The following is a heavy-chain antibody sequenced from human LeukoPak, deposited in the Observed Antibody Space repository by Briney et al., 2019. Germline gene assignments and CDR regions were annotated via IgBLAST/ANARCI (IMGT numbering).Heavy chain of an antibody. CDR3: ASPHGSGSFDY. J-gene: IGHJ4*02. CDR1: GGTFSSYA. D-gene: IGHD3-10*01. Sequence: SVKVSCKASGGTFSSYAISWVRQAPGQGLEWMGGIIPILGIANYAQKFQGRVTITADKSTSTAYMELSSLRSEDTAVYYCASPHGSGSFDYWGQGTLVTVSS. CDR2: IIPILGIA. V-gene: IGHV1-69*10.